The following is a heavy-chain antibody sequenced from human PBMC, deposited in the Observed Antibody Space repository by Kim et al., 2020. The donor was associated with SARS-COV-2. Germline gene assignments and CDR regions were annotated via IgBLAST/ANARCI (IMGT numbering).Heavy chain of an antibody. D-gene: IGHD3-10*02. J-gene: IGHJ6*01. CDR2: MNPYSGNT. CDR3: ARGRLTTFSGVSIRSYG. Sequence: ASVKVSCKAAGYTFTSYDINWVRQAPGQGLEWMGWMNPYSGNTSYAQKFQGRVTMTADTSTTTAYMELRGLTSEDTAVYYCARGRLTTFSGVSIRSYG. V-gene: IGHV1-8*01. CDR1: GYTFTSYD.